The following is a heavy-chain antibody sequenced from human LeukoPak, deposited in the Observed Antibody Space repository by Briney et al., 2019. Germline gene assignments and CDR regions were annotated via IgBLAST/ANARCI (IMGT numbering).Heavy chain of an antibody. CDR2: ISAYNGNT. CDR1: GYTFTSYG. Sequence: GASVKVSCKASGYTFTSYGISWVRQAPGQGLEWMGWISAYNGNTNYAQKLQGRVTMTTDTSTSTAYMELRSLRSDDTAVYYCARDPTSGYSGRGAFDIWRQGPMVTVSS. CDR3: ARDPTSGYSGRGAFDI. J-gene: IGHJ3*02. D-gene: IGHD5-12*01. V-gene: IGHV1-18*01.